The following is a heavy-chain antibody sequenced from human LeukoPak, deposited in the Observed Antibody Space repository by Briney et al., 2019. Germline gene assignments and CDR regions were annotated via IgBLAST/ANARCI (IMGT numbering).Heavy chain of an antibody. CDR1: GFTFSSYW. D-gene: IGHD3-10*01. CDR2: MNQDGGQK. V-gene: IGHV3-7*01. CDR3: ARVPSTGITMVRGATKRWFDP. J-gene: IGHJ5*02. Sequence: GGSLRLSCGASGFTFSSYWMTWVRQAPGKGLEWVANMNQDGGQKSYVDSVKGRFTISRDNAKNSLFLQMNSLRVEDTAVYYCARVPSTGITMVRGATKRWFDPWGQGTLVTVSS.